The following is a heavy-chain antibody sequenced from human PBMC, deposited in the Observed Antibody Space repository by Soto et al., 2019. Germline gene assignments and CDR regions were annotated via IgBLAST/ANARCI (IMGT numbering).Heavy chain of an antibody. D-gene: IGHD3-10*01. CDR1: GGSISSGGYS. CDR3: AREGYGSGSYVGAFDI. V-gene: IGHV4-30-2*01. CDR2: IYHSGST. Sequence: SSETLSPTCAVSGGSISSGGYSVSWIRQPPGKGLEWIGHIYHSGSTYYNPSLKSRVTISVDRSKNQFSLKLSSVTAADTAVYYCAREGYGSGSYVGAFDIWGQGTMVT. J-gene: IGHJ3*02.